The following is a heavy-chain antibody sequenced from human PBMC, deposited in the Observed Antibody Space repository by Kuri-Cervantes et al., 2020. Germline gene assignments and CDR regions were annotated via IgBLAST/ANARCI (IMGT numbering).Heavy chain of an antibody. D-gene: IGHD2-15*01. CDR1: GYTFTGYY. CDR3: ARYCSGGSCYPMDV. V-gene: IGHV1-2*02. Sequence: ASVKVSCKASGYTFTGYYMHWVRQAPGQGLAWMGWINPNSGGTNYAQKFQGRVTMTRDTSISTAYMELSRLRSDDTAVYYCARYCSGGSCYPMDVWGKGTTVTVSS. J-gene: IGHJ6*03. CDR2: INPNSGGT.